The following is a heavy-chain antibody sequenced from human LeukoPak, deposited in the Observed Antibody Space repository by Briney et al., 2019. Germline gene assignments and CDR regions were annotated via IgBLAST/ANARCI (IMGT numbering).Heavy chain of an antibody. D-gene: IGHD3-22*01. Sequence: PGGSLRLSCAASGFTFTSYSMNWVRQAPEKGLEWVSTISGSGGSTYYADSVKGRFTISRDNAKNSLYLQMNSLRDEDTAVYYCARAITMIVVAIGYWGQGTLVTVSS. CDR2: ISGSGGST. J-gene: IGHJ4*02. CDR1: GFTFTSYS. CDR3: ARAITMIVVAIGY. V-gene: IGHV3-23*01.